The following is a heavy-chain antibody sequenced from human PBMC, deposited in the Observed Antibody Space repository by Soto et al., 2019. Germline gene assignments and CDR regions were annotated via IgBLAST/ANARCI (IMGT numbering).Heavy chain of an antibody. D-gene: IGHD3-10*01. CDR2: TRNKVNSYTT. Sequence: EVQLVESGGGLVQPGGSLRLSCAASGFTSSDHYMDWVRQAPGKGLEWVGRTRNKVNSYTTEYAASVKGRFTISRDDSKNSLYLQMNSLKAEDTAVYYCGRTIKYGSGSCYFDLWGQGTLFTVSS. V-gene: IGHV3-72*01. J-gene: IGHJ4*02. CDR3: GRTIKYGSGSCYFDL. CDR1: GFTSSDHY.